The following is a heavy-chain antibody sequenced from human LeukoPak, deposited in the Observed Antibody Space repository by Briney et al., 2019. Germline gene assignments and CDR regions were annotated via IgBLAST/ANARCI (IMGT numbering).Heavy chain of an antibody. CDR2: INHSGST. J-gene: IGHJ5*02. V-gene: IGHV4-34*01. D-gene: IGHD3-16*01. Sequence: SETLSLTCAVYGGSFSGYYWSWIRQPPGKGLEWIGEINHSGSTNYNPSLKSRVTISVDTSKSQFSLKLSSVTAADTAVYYCARGRRPPLRGWFDPWGQGTLVTVSS. CDR1: GGSFSGYY. CDR3: ARGRRPPLRGWFDP.